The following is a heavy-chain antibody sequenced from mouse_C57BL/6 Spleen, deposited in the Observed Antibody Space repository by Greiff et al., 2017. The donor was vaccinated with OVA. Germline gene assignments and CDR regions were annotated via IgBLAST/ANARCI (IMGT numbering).Heavy chain of an antibody. Sequence: QVQLQQSGPELVKPGASVKISCKASGYAFSSSWMNWVKQRPGKGLEWIGRIYPGDGDTNYNGKFKGKATLTADKSSSTAYMQLSSLTSEDSAVYFCARERVLYGRGNAMDYWGQGTSVTVSS. D-gene: IGHD1-1*01. CDR3: ARERVLYGRGNAMDY. J-gene: IGHJ4*01. V-gene: IGHV1-82*01. CDR2: IYPGDGDT. CDR1: GYAFSSSW.